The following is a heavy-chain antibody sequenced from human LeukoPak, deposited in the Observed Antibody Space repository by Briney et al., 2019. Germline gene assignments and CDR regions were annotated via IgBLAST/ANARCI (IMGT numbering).Heavy chain of an antibody. CDR2: TNHSGST. D-gene: IGHD3-3*01. V-gene: IGHV4-34*01. Sequence: PSETLSLTCAVYGGSFSGYYWSWIRQPPGKGLEWIGETNHSGSTNYNPSLKSRVTISVDTSKNQFFLKLSSVTAADTALYYCARANYDFWRGRGWFDPWGQGTLATVSS. CDR1: GGSFSGYY. J-gene: IGHJ5*02. CDR3: ARANYDFWRGRGWFDP.